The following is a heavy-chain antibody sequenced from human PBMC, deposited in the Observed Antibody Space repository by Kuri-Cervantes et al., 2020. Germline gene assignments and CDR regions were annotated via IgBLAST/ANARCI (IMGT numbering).Heavy chain of an antibody. CDR1: GFTVSSNY. V-gene: IGHV3-66*02. CDR3: ARSGSYYPTIDY. D-gene: IGHD1-26*01. CDR2: IYSGGST. Sequence: GGSLRLSCAASGFTVSSNYMSWVRQAPGKGLEWVSVIYSGGSTYYADSVKSRFTISRDNSKDTLYLQMNSLRAEDTAVYYCARSGSYYPTIDYWGQGTLVTVSS. J-gene: IGHJ4*02.